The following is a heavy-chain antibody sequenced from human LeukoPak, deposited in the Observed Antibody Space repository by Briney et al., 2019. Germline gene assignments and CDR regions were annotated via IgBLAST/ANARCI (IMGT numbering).Heavy chain of an antibody. V-gene: IGHV3-21*01. D-gene: IGHD1-14*01. CDR3: ARVRTGTPDY. CDR2: ISSSSSYI. J-gene: IGHJ4*02. CDR1: GFTFSSYS. Sequence: GGSLRLSCSASGFTFSSYSMNWVRQAPGKGLEWVSSISSSSSYIYYADSVKGRFTISRDNAKNSLYLQMNSLRAEDTAVYYCARVRTGTPDYWGQGTLVTVSS.